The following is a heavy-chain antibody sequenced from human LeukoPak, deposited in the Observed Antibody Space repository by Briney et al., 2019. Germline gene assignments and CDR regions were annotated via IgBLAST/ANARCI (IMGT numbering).Heavy chain of an antibody. CDR2: IGAYNGNA. V-gene: IGHV1-18*01. Sequence: ASVKVSCKASGYTFINYGITWVRQAPGQGLEWMGWIGAYNGNAYYGKKFQGRVTMTTDTSTNTAHMQQTSLRSDDTAIYLCARKGSGEEEDDYWGQGTLITVSS. D-gene: IGHD3-16*01. CDR1: GYTFINYG. CDR3: ARKGSGEEEDDY. J-gene: IGHJ4*02.